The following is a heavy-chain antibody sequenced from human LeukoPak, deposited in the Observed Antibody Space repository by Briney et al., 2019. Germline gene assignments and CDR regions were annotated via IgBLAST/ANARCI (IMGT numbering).Heavy chain of an antibody. D-gene: IGHD3-10*01. J-gene: IGHJ4*02. CDR3: ARTSYYGSGSYDY. CDR1: GGSIYSSSYY. Sequence: SETLSLTCTVSGGSIYSSSYYWGWIRQSPGKGLEWIGSIYYSGSTYYNLSLKSRVTISVDASKNQFSLKLTSVTAADTAVYYCARTSYYGSGSYDYWGQGTLVTVSS. CDR2: IYYSGST. V-gene: IGHV4-39*01.